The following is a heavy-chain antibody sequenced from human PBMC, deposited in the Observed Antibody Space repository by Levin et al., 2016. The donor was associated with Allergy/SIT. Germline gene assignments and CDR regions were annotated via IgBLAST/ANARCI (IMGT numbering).Heavy chain of an antibody. CDR1: GFTFSKAW. CDR2: IKRNIDGATT. J-gene: IGHJ4*02. Sequence: GGSLRLSCAASGFTFSKAWMSWVRQAPGKGLEWVGRIKRNIDGATTNYGAPVKGRFFISRDDSQNTVSLQMNSLKAEDTAVYYCTSDLEQSSGYSHDYWGQGTLVTVSS. D-gene: IGHD3-22*01. V-gene: IGHV3-15*01. CDR3: TSDLEQSSGYSHDY.